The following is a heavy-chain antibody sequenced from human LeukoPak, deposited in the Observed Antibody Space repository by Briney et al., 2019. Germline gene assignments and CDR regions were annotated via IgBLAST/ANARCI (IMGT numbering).Heavy chain of an antibody. D-gene: IGHD3-22*01. CDR3: ARDGSHGYYDLYDAFDI. J-gene: IGHJ3*02. CDR2: ISSSSSTI. CDR1: GFTFSSYS. Sequence: GGSLRLSCAASGFTFSSYSMNWVRQAPGKGLEWVSYISSSSSTIYYADSVKGRFTISRDNAKNSLYLQMDSLRAEGTAVYYCARDGSHGYYDLYDAFDIWGQGTMVTVSS. V-gene: IGHV3-48*04.